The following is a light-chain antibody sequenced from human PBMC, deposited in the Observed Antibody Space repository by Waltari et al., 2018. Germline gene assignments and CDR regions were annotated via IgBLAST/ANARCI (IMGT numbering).Light chain of an antibody. J-gene: IGKJ4*01. CDR2: AAS. V-gene: IGKV1-39*01. CDR3: QQSYSMFALT. Sequence: DIQMTQSPSSLSASVGDRVTITCRASQSIATDLSWYQQKPGKATKFLIYAASGLQSGVPSRFSGSGSGTDFTLTISSLQPEDFATYYCQQSYSMFALTFGGGTKVEIK. CDR1: QSIATD.